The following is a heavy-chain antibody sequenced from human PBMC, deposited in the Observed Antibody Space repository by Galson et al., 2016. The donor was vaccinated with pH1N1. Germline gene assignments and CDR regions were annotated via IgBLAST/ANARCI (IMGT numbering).Heavy chain of an antibody. J-gene: IGHJ4*02. V-gene: IGHV4-39*07. CDR1: GGSISSGSYY. CDR2: IYYSGST. Sequence: LSLTCTVSGGSISSGSYYWGWIRQSPGKGLEWIGSIYYSGSTDYNPSLKSRVTISVDTSKNQFSLNLSSVTAADTAVYYCARTGGNLEVIVRMVHYFDYWGQGTLVIVSS. CDR3: ARTGGNLEVIVRMVHYFDY. D-gene: IGHD2-8*01.